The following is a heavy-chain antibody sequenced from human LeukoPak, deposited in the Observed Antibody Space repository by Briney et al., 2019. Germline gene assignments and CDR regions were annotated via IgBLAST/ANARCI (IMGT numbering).Heavy chain of an antibody. CDR3: ASRFDY. V-gene: IGHV3-48*04. CDR1: GFSFSSYS. J-gene: IGHJ4*02. CDR2: ISSSGNTI. Sequence: GGSLRLSCAASGFSFSSYSMNWVRQAPGKGLEWVSFISSSGNTIYYADSVKGRFTISRDNAKNSLSLQMNSLRAEDTAIYYCASRFDYWGQGTLVTVSS.